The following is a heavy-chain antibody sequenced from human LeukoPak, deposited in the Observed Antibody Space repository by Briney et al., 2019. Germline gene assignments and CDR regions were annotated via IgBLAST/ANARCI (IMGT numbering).Heavy chain of an antibody. J-gene: IGHJ5*02. V-gene: IGHV5-51*01. CDR2: IYPGDSDT. Sequence: GESLQISCEGAGSIFTSYWIGWVRQLPGKGLEWMGIIYPGDSDTRYSPSFQGQVTISADKSISPAYLQWSSLKASDTAMYYCARQGCGGDCFNWFDPWGQGTLVTVSS. CDR1: GSIFTSYW. D-gene: IGHD2-21*02. CDR3: ARQGCGGDCFNWFDP.